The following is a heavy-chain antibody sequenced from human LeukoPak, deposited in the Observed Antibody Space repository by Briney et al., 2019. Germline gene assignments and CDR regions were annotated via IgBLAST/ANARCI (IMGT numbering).Heavy chain of an antibody. D-gene: IGHD4-17*01. CDR3: ARDPYGDYGFDY. Sequence: GGSLRLSCAASGFTFSNYAMSWVRQAPGKGLEWVSSINGRGGSTYYADSVKGRFTISRDNSKNTLYLQMNSLRAEDTAVYYCARDPYGDYGFDYWGQGTLVTVSS. V-gene: IGHV3-23*01. J-gene: IGHJ4*02. CDR2: INGRGGST. CDR1: GFTFSNYA.